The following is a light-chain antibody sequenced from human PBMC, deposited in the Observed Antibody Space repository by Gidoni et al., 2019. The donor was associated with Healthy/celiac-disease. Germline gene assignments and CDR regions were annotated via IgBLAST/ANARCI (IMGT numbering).Light chain of an antibody. CDR2: EDN. J-gene: IGLJ2*01. CDR3: QSYDSSNHDVV. V-gene: IGLV6-57*02. Sequence: NFMLTQPHSVSESPGKTVTISCTGSSGSIASNYVQWYTQRPGSAPTTVIYEDNQRPSGVPDRFSGSIDSSSNSASLTISGLKTEDEADYYCQSYDSSNHDVVFGGGTKLTVL. CDR1: SGSIASNY.